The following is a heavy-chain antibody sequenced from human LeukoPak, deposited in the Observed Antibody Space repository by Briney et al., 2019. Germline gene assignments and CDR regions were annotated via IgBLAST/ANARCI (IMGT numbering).Heavy chain of an antibody. J-gene: IGHJ6*04. D-gene: IGHD1-1*01. V-gene: IGHV3-73*01. CDR1: GFAFSGSA. Sequence: GGSLRLSCAASGFAFSGSALHWVRQASGKGLEWVGRIKSKANKYATAYAASVNGRFTVSRDDSKNTAYLQMNSLKTEDTAVYYCTRLESGMDVWGRGTTVTVSS. CDR2: IKSKANKYAT. CDR3: TRLESGMDV.